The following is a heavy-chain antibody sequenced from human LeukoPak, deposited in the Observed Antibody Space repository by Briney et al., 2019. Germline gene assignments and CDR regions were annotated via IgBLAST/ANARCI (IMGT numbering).Heavy chain of an antibody. CDR1: GFSIIVNH. J-gene: IGHJ3*02. V-gene: IGHV4-4*08. D-gene: IGHD2-2*01. CDR2: LNTRGST. Sequence: PSETLSLTCTVSGFSIIVNHGTWFGQPPGKYWKWIGQLNTRGSTYYNPSLKSRVTLSLDTSKNQFSLRLSSVTAADTAVYYCARRRYCSSTSCQSPGAFDIWGQGTMVTVSS. CDR3: ARRRYCSSTSCQSPGAFDI.